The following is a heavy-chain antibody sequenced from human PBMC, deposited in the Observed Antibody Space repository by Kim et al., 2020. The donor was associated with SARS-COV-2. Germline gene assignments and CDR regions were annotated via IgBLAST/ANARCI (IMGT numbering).Heavy chain of an antibody. CDR1: GFTVSSNY. CDR3: ARAHSSSWTYYYYGMDV. D-gene: IGHD6-13*01. CDR2: IYSGGST. J-gene: IGHJ6*02. Sequence: GGSLRLSCAASGFTVSSNYMSWVRQAPGKGLEWVSVIYSGGSTYYADSVKGRFTISRDNSKNTLYLQMNSLRAEDTAVYYCARAHSSSWTYYYYGMDVWGQGTTVTVSS. V-gene: IGHV3-53*01.